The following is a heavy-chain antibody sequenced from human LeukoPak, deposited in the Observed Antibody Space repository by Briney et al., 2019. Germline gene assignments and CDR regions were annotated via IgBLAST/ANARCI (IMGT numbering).Heavy chain of an antibody. CDR3: ARSLRVRGVPDYMDV. V-gene: IGHV3-53*01. J-gene: IGHJ6*03. CDR1: GFTVSSNY. D-gene: IGHD3-10*02. CDR2: IHKNAIT. Sequence: GGSLRLSCAASGFTVSSNYMTWVRQAPGKGLEWVSVIHKNAITHYADIVKGRFTISRDNSKNMLYLQMNSLRAEDTAVYYCARSLRVRGVPDYMDVWGKGTTVIISS.